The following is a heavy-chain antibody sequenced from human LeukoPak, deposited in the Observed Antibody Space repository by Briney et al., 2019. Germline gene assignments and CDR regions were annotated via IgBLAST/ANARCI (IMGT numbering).Heavy chain of an antibody. Sequence: PGGSLRLSSAASGFSVSSNFMSWVRHAPGEGLEWVSMIYSGDKTSYADSVKGRFTISRDDFDNTLYLQMNSLRVEDTAIYYCAKEHDWNYAYYFDSWGQGTLVTVSS. CDR1: GFSVSSNF. D-gene: IGHD1-7*01. CDR2: IYSGDKT. J-gene: IGHJ4*02. V-gene: IGHV3-66*01. CDR3: AKEHDWNYAYYFDS.